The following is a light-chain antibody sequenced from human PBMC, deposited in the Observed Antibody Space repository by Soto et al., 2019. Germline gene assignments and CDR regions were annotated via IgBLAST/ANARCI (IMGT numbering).Light chain of an antibody. J-gene: IGKJ1*01. V-gene: IGKV1-39*01. CDR1: QSISSS. Sequence: DIQMTQSPSSLSASVGDRVTITCRASQSISSSLNWYQQTPGKAPRLLIYGASSLQSGVPSRFSGSGSGTDFTLTISSLQPEDFATYYCQQSYSNPRTFGQGTKVDIK. CDR2: GAS. CDR3: QQSYSNPRT.